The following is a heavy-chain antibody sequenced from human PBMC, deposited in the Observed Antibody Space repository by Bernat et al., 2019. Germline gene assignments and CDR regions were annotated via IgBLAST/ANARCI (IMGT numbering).Heavy chain of an antibody. CDR1: GFTFSSYA. Sequence: EVQLVESGGGLVQPGGSLRLSCSASGFTFSSYAMHWVRQAPGKGLEYVSAISSNGGSTYYADSVKGRFTISRDNSKNTLYLQMSSLRAEDTAVYYCARVGSGSYYYFDYWGQGTLVTVSS. J-gene: IGHJ4*02. CDR2: ISSNGGST. CDR3: ARVGSGSYYYFDY. V-gene: IGHV3-64D*06. D-gene: IGHD3-10*01.